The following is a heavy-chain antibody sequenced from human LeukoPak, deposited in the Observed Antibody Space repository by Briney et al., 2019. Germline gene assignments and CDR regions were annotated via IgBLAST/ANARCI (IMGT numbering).Heavy chain of an antibody. CDR2: ILYDGSNK. J-gene: IGHJ4*02. D-gene: IGHD4-17*01. CDR3: ASYDYGDYVQDY. V-gene: IGHV3-30-3*01. Sequence: PGRSLRLSCAASGFTFSSYAMHWVRQAPGKGLEWVAVILYDGSNKYYADSVKGRFTISRDNSKNTLYLQMNSLRAEDTAVYYCASYDYGDYVQDYWGQGTLVTVSS. CDR1: GFTFSSYA.